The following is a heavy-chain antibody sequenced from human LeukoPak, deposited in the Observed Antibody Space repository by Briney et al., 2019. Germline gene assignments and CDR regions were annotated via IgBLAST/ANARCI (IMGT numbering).Heavy chain of an antibody. CDR2: IYYSGST. V-gene: IGHV4-59*11. Sequence: SETLSLTCTVSGGSIGSHYWSWIRQPPGKGLEWIGYIYYSGSTNYNPSLKSRVTISVDTSKNQFSLKLSSVTAADTAVYYCARDGWNYDILTGYYIWYFDLWGRGTLVTVSS. CDR3: ARDGWNYDILTGYYIWYFDL. D-gene: IGHD3-9*01. J-gene: IGHJ2*01. CDR1: GGSIGSHY.